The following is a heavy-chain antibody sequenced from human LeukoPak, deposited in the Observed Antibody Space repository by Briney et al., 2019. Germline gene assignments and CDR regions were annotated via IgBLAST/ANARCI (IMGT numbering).Heavy chain of an antibody. CDR1: GGSFSGHY. Sequence: PETLSLTCAVYGGSFSGHYWNWLRQPPGKGLEWIGEINHSGSTKNNPSLESRVTISVDTSKNQFSLRLNSVTAADTAVYYCARTTYGPDGASDIWGQGTMVTVSS. V-gene: IGHV4-34*01. D-gene: IGHD3-10*01. J-gene: IGHJ3*02. CDR2: INHSGST. CDR3: ARTTYGPDGASDI.